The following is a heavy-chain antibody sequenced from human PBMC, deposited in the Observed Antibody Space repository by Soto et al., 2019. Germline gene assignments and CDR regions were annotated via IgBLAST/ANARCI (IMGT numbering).Heavy chain of an antibody. J-gene: IGHJ6*02. CDR2: ISGYNGDT. Sequence: QGHLVQSEAEVKKSGASVKVSCKASGYTFTRYGISWVRQAPGQGLEWMGWISGYNGDTNYAQKFQGRVSMTIDTSTTTAYMELRSLTSDDTAVYYCAKNGQPPYYYYGLYVWGQGTKVTVSS. CDR1: GYTFTRYG. V-gene: IGHV1-18*01. CDR3: AKNGQPPYYYYGLYV. D-gene: IGHD6-13*01.